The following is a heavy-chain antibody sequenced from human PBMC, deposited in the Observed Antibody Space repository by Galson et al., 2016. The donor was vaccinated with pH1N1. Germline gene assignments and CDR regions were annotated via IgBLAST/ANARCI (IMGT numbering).Heavy chain of an antibody. J-gene: IGHJ4*02. D-gene: IGHD7-27*01. CDR2: IDPSNGGT. V-gene: IGHV1-46*01. CDR3: IRDLGRLRDY. CDR1: GYTFTREY. Sequence: SVTVSCKASGYTFTREYIHWVRQAPGQGLEWMGVIDPSNGGTTYSQNFQGLVTMTRDTSTNTVYMELSGLKSEDTAVYFCIRDLGRLRDYWGQGTLVTVSS.